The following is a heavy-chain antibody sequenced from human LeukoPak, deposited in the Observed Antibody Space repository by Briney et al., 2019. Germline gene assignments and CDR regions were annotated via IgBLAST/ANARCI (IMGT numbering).Heavy chain of an antibody. Sequence: ASVKVSCKASGYTFTNYYIHWVRQAPGQGLECMGIINPSGGSTSYAQKFQGRVTMTRDMSTSTVYMELSSLRSEDTAVYYCARGGVGATAYVWFDPWGQGTLVTVSS. J-gene: IGHJ5*02. V-gene: IGHV1-46*01. D-gene: IGHD1-26*01. CDR2: INPSGGST. CDR1: GYTFTNYY. CDR3: ARGGVGATAYVWFDP.